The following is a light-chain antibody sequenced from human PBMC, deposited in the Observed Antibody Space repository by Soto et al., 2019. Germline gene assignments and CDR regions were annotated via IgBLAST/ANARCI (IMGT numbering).Light chain of an antibody. J-gene: IGKJ1*01. CDR2: AAS. CDR3: QQYYSFPRT. V-gene: IGKV1-39*01. Sequence: DIQMTQSPSCLSASVGDRVTITCRASQSISSYLNWYQQKPGEAPELLIYAASTLQSGVPSRFSGSGSGTDFTLTISGLQSEDFATYFCQQYYSFPRTFGQGTKVDIK. CDR1: QSISSY.